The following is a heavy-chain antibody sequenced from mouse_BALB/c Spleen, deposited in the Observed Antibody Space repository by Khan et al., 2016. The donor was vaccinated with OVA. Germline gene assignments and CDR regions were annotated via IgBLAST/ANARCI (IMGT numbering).Heavy chain of an antibody. CDR1: GYSFTLYY. CDR3: ARVYDFFAS. CDR2: VNPNTDNI. J-gene: IGHJ3*01. V-gene: IGHV1-26*01. D-gene: IGHD2-14*01. Sequence: VQLQQSGPDLVKPGASVKLSCKASGYSFTLYYMSWVKQSHGKSLEWIGRVNPNTDNINYNQEFKGKAILTVDKSSNTAYMELRSLTSEDSAVYFCARVYDFFASWGQGTLVPVSA.